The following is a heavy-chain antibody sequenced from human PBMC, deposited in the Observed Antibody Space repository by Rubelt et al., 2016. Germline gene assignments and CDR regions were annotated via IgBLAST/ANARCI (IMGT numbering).Heavy chain of an antibody. Sequence: QVQLQESGPGLAKPSETLSLTCTVSGYSITSGYYWGWIRQPPGKGLEWIGSIYHRGSTYYNPSLTSLATISVDTSNNQFSLKLTAVTAADTAVYYCARVGYCSGDTCYSTDYWGQGTLVTVSS. CDR1: GYSITSGYY. CDR3: ARVGYCSGDTCYSTDY. J-gene: IGHJ4*02. CDR2: IYHRGST. D-gene: IGHD2-15*01. V-gene: IGHV4-38-2*02.